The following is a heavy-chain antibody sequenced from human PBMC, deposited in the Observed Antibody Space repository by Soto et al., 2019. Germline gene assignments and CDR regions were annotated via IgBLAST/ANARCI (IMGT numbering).Heavy chain of an antibody. CDR2: IYYSGST. J-gene: IGHJ3*02. D-gene: IGHD2-15*01. V-gene: IGHV4-39*07. CDR3: AAGGYCSGGSCPSGARVRDAFDI. Sequence: SETLSLTCTVSGGSISSSSYYWGWIRQPPGKGLEWIGSIYYSGSTYYNPSLKSRVTISVDTSKNQFSLKLSSVTAADTAVYYCAAGGYCSGGSCPSGARVRDAFDIWGQGTMVTVSS. CDR1: GGSISSSSYY.